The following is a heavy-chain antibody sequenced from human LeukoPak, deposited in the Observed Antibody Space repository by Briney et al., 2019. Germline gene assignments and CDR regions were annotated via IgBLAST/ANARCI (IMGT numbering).Heavy chain of an antibody. CDR1: GGSISSYY. V-gene: IGHV4-59*01. D-gene: IGHD3-10*01. CDR2: IYYSGST. CDR3: ARDGSGSYLL. J-gene: IGHJ4*02. Sequence: SETLSLTCTVSGGSISSYYWSWIRQPPGKGLEWIGYIYYSGSTNYNPSLKSRVTISVDTSKNQSSLKLSSVTAADTAVYYCARDGSGSYLLWGQGTLVTVSS.